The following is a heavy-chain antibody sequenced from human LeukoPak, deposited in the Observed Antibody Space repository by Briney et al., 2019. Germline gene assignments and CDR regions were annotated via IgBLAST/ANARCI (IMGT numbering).Heavy chain of an antibody. J-gene: IGHJ6*04. CDR3: ARERVRGVIIRYYGMDV. CDR1: GFTFSSYA. CDR2: ISYDGSNK. Sequence: PGGSLRLSCAASGFTFSSYAMHWVRQAPGKGLEWVAVISYDGSNKYYADSVKGRFTISRDNSKNTLYLQINSLRAEDTAVYYCARERVRGVIIRYYGMDVWGKGTTVTVSS. D-gene: IGHD3-10*01. V-gene: IGHV3-30*04.